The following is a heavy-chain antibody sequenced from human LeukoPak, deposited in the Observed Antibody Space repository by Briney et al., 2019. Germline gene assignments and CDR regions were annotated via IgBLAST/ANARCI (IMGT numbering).Heavy chain of an antibody. Sequence: SETLSLTCTVSGGSINSYYWTWIRQPPGKGLEWIGHIYYSGSTNYNPSLKSRVTISLDTSNNQFSLRLHSVTAADTAIYYCATYTSGWYLSYWGQGTLVTVSP. V-gene: IGHV4-59*01. D-gene: IGHD6-19*01. CDR2: IYYSGST. CDR3: ATYTSGWYLSY. J-gene: IGHJ4*02. CDR1: GGSINSYY.